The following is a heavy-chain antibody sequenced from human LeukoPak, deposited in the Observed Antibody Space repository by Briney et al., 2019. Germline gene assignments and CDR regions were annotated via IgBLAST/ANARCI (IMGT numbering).Heavy chain of an antibody. Sequence: SVTDSRQATVYTFTGYYLHWVRQAPGQGLEWMGWINRSSGGTNYAQNLQGRVTMTRDTSISTAYMELSGLRSDDTAVYYCTRDSYNDYYFDFWGQGTLVTVSS. D-gene: IGHD5-24*01. CDR3: TRDSYNDYYFDF. CDR1: VYTFTGYY. CDR2: INRSSGGT. V-gene: IGHV1-2*02. J-gene: IGHJ4*02.